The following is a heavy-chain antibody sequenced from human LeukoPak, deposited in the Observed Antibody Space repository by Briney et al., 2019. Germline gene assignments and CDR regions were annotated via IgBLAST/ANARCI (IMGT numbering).Heavy chain of an antibody. V-gene: IGHV3-23*01. Sequence: GGSLRLSCAASGFTFSSYAMSWVRQAPGKGLEWVSAISGSGGSTYYADSVKGRFTISRDNSKNTLYLQMNSLRAEDTAVYYCAKDGGYGSGSYYSNNWFDPWGQGTLVTVPS. J-gene: IGHJ5*02. D-gene: IGHD3-10*01. CDR2: ISGSGGST. CDR3: AKDGGYGSGSYYSNNWFDP. CDR1: GFTFSSYA.